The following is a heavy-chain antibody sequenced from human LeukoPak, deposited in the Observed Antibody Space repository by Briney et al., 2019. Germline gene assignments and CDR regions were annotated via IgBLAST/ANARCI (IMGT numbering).Heavy chain of an antibody. V-gene: IGHV3-23*01. CDR2: ISGSGGST. D-gene: IGHD4-23*01. CDR1: GFTFSSYA. Sequence: GGSLRLSCAASGFTFSSYAMSWVRQAPGKGLEWVSAISGSGGSTYYADSVKGRFTISRDNSKNTLYLQMNSLRAEDTAVYYCAKDRDQFYGDNRSLFDYWGQGTLVTVPS. CDR3: AKDRDQFYGDNRSLFDY. J-gene: IGHJ4*02.